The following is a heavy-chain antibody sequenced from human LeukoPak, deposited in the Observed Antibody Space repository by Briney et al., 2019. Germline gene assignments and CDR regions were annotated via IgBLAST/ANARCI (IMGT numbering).Heavy chain of an antibody. D-gene: IGHD1-26*01. Sequence: GGSLRLSCAASGFTFSSYWMSWVRQAPGKGLEWVANIKQDGSEKYYVDSVKGRFTISRDNAKNSLYLQMNSLRAEDTAVYYCARVDGGSYYYYYYGMDVWGQGTTVTVSS. CDR3: ARVDGGSYYYYYYGMDV. J-gene: IGHJ6*02. V-gene: IGHV3-7*01. CDR1: GFTFSSYW. CDR2: IKQDGSEK.